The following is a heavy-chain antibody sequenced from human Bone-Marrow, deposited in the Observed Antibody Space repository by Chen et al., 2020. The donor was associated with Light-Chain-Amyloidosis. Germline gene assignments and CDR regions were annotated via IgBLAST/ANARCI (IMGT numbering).Heavy chain of an antibody. D-gene: IGHD2-2*01. CDR2: INPNRDST. V-gene: IGHV1-2*02. J-gene: IGHJ6*02. Sequence: QVQLVQSGAEVKKPWASVKVSCEASGYTFTGYHMHWVRQAPGQGLEWMGWINPNRDSTIYAQKFQGRVTMTRDTSISTVYMELSRLRSDDTAVYYCARGLHCSNTNCYLEFYYNAMDVWGQGTTVTVSS. CDR1: GYTFTGYH. CDR3: ARGLHCSNTNCYLEFYYNAMDV.